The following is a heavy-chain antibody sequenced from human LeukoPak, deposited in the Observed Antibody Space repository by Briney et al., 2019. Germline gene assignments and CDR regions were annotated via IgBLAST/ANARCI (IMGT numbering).Heavy chain of an antibody. V-gene: IGHV3-23*01. J-gene: IGHJ5*02. CDR3: AKVEQQLVRGGSSWFDP. CDR1: GFTFSSYG. CDR2: ISGSGGST. Sequence: GGTLRLSCAASGFTFSSYGMSWVRQAPGKGLEWVSAISGSGGSTYYADSVKGRFTISRDNSKNTLYLQMNGLRAEDTAVYYCAKVEQQLVRGGSSWFDPWGQGTLVTVSS. D-gene: IGHD6-13*01.